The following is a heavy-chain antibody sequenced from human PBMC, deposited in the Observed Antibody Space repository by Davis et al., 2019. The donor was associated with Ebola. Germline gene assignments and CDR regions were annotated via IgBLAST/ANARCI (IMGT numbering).Heavy chain of an antibody. CDR2: ISHSGNTT. V-gene: IGHV3-23*01. J-gene: IGHJ6*02. CDR3: AKSRRLYFYYGIDV. CDR1: GFTYSTYA. Sequence: GESLKISCAASGFTYSTYAMNWVRQVPGKGLEWVSAISHSGNTTYYSDSVKGRFTIFRDNSKNILSLQMNSLRAEDTAVYYCAKSRRLYFYYGIDVWGQGTTVTVSS.